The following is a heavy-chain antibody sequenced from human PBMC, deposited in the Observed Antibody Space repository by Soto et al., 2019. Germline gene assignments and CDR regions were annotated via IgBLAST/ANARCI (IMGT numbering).Heavy chain of an antibody. Sequence: GGSLRLSCAASGFTFSSYAMHWVRQAPGKGLEWVAVISYDGSNKYYADSVRGRFTISRDNSKNSLYLQMNSLRAEDTALYYCVKDQSTTTFGVLWYYMDVWGKGTTVIVS. CDR3: VKDQSTTTFGVLWYYMDV. V-gene: IGHV3-30-3*01. CDR2: ISYDGSNK. CDR1: GFTFSSYA. D-gene: IGHD3-3*01. J-gene: IGHJ6*03.